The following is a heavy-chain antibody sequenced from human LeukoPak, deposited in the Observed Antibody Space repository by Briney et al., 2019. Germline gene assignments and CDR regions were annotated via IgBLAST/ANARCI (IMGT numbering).Heavy chain of an antibody. CDR2: IYYSGST. D-gene: IGHD3-10*01. V-gene: IGHV4-59*01. J-gene: IGHJ5*02. CDR3: ARDRHGSGSAHTFDP. CDR1: GGSISSYY. Sequence: SETLSLTCTVSGGSISSYYWSWIRQPPPKGLEWIAYIYYSGSTNYNPSLKSRVTISIDTSKNQFSLKLSSVTAADTAVYYCARDRHGSGSAHTFDPWGQGTLVTVSS.